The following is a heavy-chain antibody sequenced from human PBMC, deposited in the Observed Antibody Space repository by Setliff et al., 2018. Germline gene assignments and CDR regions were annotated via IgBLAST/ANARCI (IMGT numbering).Heavy chain of an antibody. V-gene: IGHV4-39*07. CDR1: GGSINSGVYY. J-gene: IGHJ5*02. CDR2: IYHGGDT. CDR3: ARLESLGDLSLYGLWFDP. D-gene: IGHD3-16*02. Sequence: SETLSLTCTVSGGSINSGVYYWGWIRQPPGKGLEWIGRIYHGGDTYYNASLKSRLTISVDTSKNQFSLRLRSVTAADTAVYYCARLESLGDLSLYGLWFDPWGQGTLVTVSS.